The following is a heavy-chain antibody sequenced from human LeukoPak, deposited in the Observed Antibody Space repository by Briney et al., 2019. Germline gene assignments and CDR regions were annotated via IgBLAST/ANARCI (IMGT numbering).Heavy chain of an antibody. CDR1: GYTFTGYY. CDR2: INPNSGGT. J-gene: IGHJ4*02. CDR3: ARTNYYDSYYFDY. V-gene: IGHV1-2*02. Sequence: ASVKVSCKASGYTFTGYYMHWVRQAPGQGLEWMGWINPNSGGTKYAQKFQGRVSMTRDTSISTAYMELSGLRSDDTAVYYCARTNYYDSYYFDYWGQGTLVTASS. D-gene: IGHD3-22*01.